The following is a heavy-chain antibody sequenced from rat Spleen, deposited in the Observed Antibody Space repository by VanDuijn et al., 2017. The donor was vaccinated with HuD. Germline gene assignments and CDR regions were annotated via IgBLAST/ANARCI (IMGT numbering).Heavy chain of an antibody. J-gene: IGHJ2*01. CDR3: ARLAGTTVVDYYFDY. CDR2: INKDSSTI. Sequence: EVKLVESGGGLVQPVRSLKLSCAASGFNFNDYWMGGVRQAPGKGLEWIGAINKDSSTINYTPSLKDKFTISRDNAQNTPYLQKSKLGSEYTAIYYCARLAGTTVVDYYFDYWGQGVMVTVSS. CDR1: GFNFNDYW. D-gene: IGHD1-1*01. V-gene: IGHV4-2*01.